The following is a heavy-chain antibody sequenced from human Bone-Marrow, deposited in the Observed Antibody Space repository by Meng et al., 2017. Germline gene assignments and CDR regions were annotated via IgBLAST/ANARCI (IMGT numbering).Heavy chain of an antibody. D-gene: IGHD4-11*01. J-gene: IGHJ4*02. V-gene: IGHV4-34*01. Sequence: QVQLQGSGPGLLKPSRTRALTCVVSGGSFSDYYWSWIRQPPGKGLEWIGEINHSGSTNYNPSLESRATISVDTSQNNLSLKLSSVTAADSAVYYCARGPTTMAHDFDYWGQGTLVTVSS. CDR3: ARGPTTMAHDFDY. CDR1: GGSFSDYY. CDR2: INHSGST.